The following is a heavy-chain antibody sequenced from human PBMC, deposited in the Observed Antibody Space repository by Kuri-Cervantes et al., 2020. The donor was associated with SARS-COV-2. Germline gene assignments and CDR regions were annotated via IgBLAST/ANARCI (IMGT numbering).Heavy chain of an antibody. V-gene: IGHV1-2*02. Sequence: ASVKVSCKVSGYTLTELSMHWVRQAPGKGLEWMGWINPNSGGTNYAQKFQGRVTMTRDTSISTAYMELSRLRSDDTAVYYCARLSLGVVVAATDYWGQGTLVTVSS. J-gene: IGHJ4*02. CDR1: GYTLTELS. D-gene: IGHD2-15*01. CDR2: INPNSGGT. CDR3: ARLSLGVVVAATDY.